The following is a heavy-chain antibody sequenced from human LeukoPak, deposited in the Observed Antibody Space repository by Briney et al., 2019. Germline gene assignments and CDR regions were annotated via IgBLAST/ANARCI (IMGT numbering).Heavy chain of an antibody. CDR2: ISYDGSNK. CDR1: GFTFSSYS. CDR3: ARVTKTYYYDSSGYPDI. V-gene: IGHV3-30*03. J-gene: IGHJ3*02. D-gene: IGHD3-22*01. Sequence: PGGSLRLSCAASGFTFSSYSMNWVRQAPGKGLEWVAVISYDGSNKYYADSVKGRFTISRDNSKNTLYLQMNSLRAEDTAVYYCARVTKTYYYDSSGYPDIWGQGTMVTVSS.